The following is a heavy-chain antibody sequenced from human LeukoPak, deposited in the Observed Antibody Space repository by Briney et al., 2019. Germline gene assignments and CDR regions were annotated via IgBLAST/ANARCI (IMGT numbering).Heavy chain of an antibody. Sequence: GGSLRLSCAASGFTFSSYAMSWVRQAPGKGLEWVSAISGSGGSTYYADSVKGRFTISRDNSKNTLYLRMNSLRAEDTAVYYCAKGGRYDFWSGYYPEPFDYWGQGTLVTVSS. CDR1: GFTFSSYA. D-gene: IGHD3-3*01. J-gene: IGHJ4*02. V-gene: IGHV3-23*01. CDR2: ISGSGGST. CDR3: AKGGRYDFWSGYYPEPFDY.